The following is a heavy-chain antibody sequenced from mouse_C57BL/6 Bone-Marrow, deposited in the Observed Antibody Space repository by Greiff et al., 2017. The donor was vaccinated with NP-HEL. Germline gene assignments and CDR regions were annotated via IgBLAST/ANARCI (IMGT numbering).Heavy chain of an antibody. D-gene: IGHD2-3*01. V-gene: IGHV1-69*01. CDR2: IDPSDSYT. Sequence: QVQLQQPGAELVMPGASVKLSCKASGYTFTSYWMHWVKQRPGQGLEWIGEIDPSDSYTNYNQKFKGKSTLTVDKSSSTAYMQLSSLTSEDSAVYYCASGLLLDYWGQGTTHTVSS. CDR1: GYTFTSYW. CDR3: ASGLLLDY. J-gene: IGHJ2*01.